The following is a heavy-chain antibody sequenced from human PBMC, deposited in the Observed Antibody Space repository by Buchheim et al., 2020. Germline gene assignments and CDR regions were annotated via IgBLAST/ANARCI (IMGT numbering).Heavy chain of an antibody. CDR2: ISTSISYT. J-gene: IGHJ6*02. CDR1: GFTFSDYY. D-gene: IGHD2-15*01. CDR3: ARDRPSGVNYGMDV. Sequence: QVQLVESGGGLVKPGGSLRLSCAASGFTFSDYYMTWVRQAPGKGLECISYISTSISYTDYADSVKGRFTISRDNANTSLYLQMNSLRAEDTAVYYCARDRPSGVNYGMDVWGQGTT. V-gene: IGHV3-11*06.